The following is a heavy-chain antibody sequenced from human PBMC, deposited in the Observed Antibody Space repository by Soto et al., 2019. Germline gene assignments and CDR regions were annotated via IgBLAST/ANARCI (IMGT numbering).Heavy chain of an antibody. J-gene: IGHJ6*03. CDR2: IIPILGIA. V-gene: IGHV1-69*02. CDR1: GGTFSSYT. D-gene: IGHD5-12*01. Sequence: SVKVSCKASGGTFSSYTTSWVRQAPGQGLEWMGRIIPILGIANYAQKFQGRVTITADKSTSTAYMELSSLRSEDTAAYYCARGVVATIPVSYYYYMDVWGKGTTVTVSS. CDR3: ARGVVATIPVSYYYYMDV.